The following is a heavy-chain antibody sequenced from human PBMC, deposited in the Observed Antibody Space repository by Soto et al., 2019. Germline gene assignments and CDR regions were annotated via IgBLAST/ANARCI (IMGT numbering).Heavy chain of an antibody. CDR2: IIPILGIA. CDR1: GGTFSSYT. Sequence: SVKVSCKASGGTFSSYTISWVRQAPGQGLEWMGRIIPILGIANYAQKFQGRVTITADKSTSTAYMELSSLRSEDTAVYYCARDQCSGGSCYPGYFDYWGQGTLVTVSS. J-gene: IGHJ4*02. D-gene: IGHD2-15*01. V-gene: IGHV1-69*04. CDR3: ARDQCSGGSCYPGYFDY.